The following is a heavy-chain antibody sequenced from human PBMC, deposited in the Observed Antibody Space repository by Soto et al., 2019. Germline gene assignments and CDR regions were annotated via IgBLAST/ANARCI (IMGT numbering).Heavy chain of an antibody. D-gene: IGHD6-13*01. V-gene: IGHV1-8*01. CDR2: MNPNSGNT. CDR1: GYTFTSYD. Sequence: QVQLVQSGAEVKKPGASVKVSCKASGYTFTSYDINWVRQATGQGLEWMGWMNPNSGNTGYAQKFQGRVTMTRNTPXXXAXXELSSLRSEDTAVYYCARRGYSSSCYCYYYYGMDVWGQGTTVTVSS. J-gene: IGHJ6*02. CDR3: ARRGYSSSCYCYYYYGMDV.